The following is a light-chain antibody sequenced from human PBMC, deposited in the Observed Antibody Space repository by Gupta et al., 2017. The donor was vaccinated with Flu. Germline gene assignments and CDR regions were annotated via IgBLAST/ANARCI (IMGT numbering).Light chain of an antibody. V-gene: IGKV1-5*03. J-gene: IGKJ2*03. CDR1: QSISSW. Sequence: PSTLSASVGDRVTITCRASQSISSWLAWYQQKPGKAPKLLIYKASSLESGVPSRFSGSGSGTEFTLTISSLQPDDFATYYCQQDCTYPYSFGQGTKLEIK. CDR2: KAS. CDR3: QQDCTYPYS.